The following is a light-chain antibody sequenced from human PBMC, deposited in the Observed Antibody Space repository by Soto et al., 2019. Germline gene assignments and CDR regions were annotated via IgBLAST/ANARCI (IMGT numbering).Light chain of an antibody. Sequence: QSVLTQPPSVSGSPGQSVSISCTGTSSDVGSYNRVSWYQQPPDTAPKLMIYEVSNRPSGVPDRFSGSKSGNTASLAISGLQAEDEADYYCSSYTSNNNYVFGTGTKLTVL. V-gene: IGLV2-18*02. J-gene: IGLJ1*01. CDR3: SSYTSNNNYV. CDR1: SSDVGSYNR. CDR2: EVS.